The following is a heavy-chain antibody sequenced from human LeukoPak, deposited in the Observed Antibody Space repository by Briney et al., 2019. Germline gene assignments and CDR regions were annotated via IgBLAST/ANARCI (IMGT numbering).Heavy chain of an antibody. CDR2: ISSSSSTI. D-gene: IGHD6-13*01. V-gene: IGHV3-48*04. Sequence: GGSLRLSCAAFGFTFSSYSMNWVRQAPGKGLEWVSYISSSSSTIYYADSVKGRFTISRDNAKNSLYLQMNSLRAEDTAVYYCARLLAAAGTYYYYYGMDVWGQGTTVTVSS. J-gene: IGHJ6*02. CDR1: GFTFSSYS. CDR3: ARLLAAAGTYYYYYGMDV.